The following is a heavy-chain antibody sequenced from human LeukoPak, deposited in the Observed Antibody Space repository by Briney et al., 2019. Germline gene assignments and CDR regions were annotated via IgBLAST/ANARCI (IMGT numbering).Heavy chain of an antibody. Sequence: ASLKVSCKASGYSFTGYYMHWVRQAPGQGLEWMGWINPHSGGTNYAQKFQGRVTMTRDTSISTAYMELSRLRSDDTAMYYCARAPSSTSGTTFGYWGRGTLVTVSS. J-gene: IGHJ4*02. CDR1: GYSFTGYY. V-gene: IGHV1-2*02. CDR2: INPHSGGT. CDR3: ARAPSSTSGTTFGY. D-gene: IGHD1-1*01.